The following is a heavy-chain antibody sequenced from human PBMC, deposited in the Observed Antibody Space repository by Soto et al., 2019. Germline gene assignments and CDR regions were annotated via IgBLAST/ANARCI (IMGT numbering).Heavy chain of an antibody. CDR2: LYPDGRA. D-gene: IGHD1-20*01. J-gene: IGHJ4*02. CDR3: ARGLGREYHDNRNYFHLDY. CDR1: GFTVNSNY. Sequence: PGGSLRLSCAASGFTVNSNYLTWVRQAPGKGLRWVSVLYPDGRADYAESVQGRFSISTDNSENSVYLQMNTLRAEDTAVYYCARGLGREYHDNRNYFHLDYWGQGTLVTVSS. V-gene: IGHV3-53*01.